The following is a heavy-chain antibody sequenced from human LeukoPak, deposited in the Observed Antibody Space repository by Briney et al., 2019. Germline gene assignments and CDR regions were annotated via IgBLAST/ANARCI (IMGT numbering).Heavy chain of an antibody. J-gene: IGHJ5*02. Sequence: SETLSLTCAVYGGSFSGYYWSWIRQPPGKGLEWIGEINHSGSTNYNPSLKSRVTISVDTSKNQFSLKLSSVTAADTAVYYCAPRRRAPENCFDPWGQGTLVTVSS. V-gene: IGHV4-34*01. CDR1: GGSFSGYY. CDR3: APRRRAPENCFDP. CDR2: INHSGST.